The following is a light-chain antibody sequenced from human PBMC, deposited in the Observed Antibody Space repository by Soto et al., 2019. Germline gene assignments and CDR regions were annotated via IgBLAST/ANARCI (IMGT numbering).Light chain of an antibody. Sequence: DIQMTQSPSTLSASVGDRVTITCRASQSISSWLAWYQQKPVKAPKVLIYKASSLESGVPSRFSGSGSGTEFTLTISSLQPDDFATYYCQQYNSYSSWTFGQGTKVDI. CDR1: QSISSW. J-gene: IGKJ1*01. V-gene: IGKV1-5*03. CDR2: KAS. CDR3: QQYNSYSSWT.